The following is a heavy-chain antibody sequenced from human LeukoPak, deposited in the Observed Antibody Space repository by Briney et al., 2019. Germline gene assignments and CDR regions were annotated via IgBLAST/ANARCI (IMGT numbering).Heavy chain of an antibody. D-gene: IGHD3-10*01. CDR2: IYSGGST. CDR3: ARETEYYGSGSYYIGY. J-gene: IGHJ4*02. V-gene: IGHV3-53*01. Sequence: AGSLRLSCAASGFTVSSNYMSWVRQAPGKGLEWVSVIYSGGSTYYADSVKGRFTISRDDAKNTLYLQMNSLRAEDTAVYYCARETEYYGSGSYYIGYWGQGTLVTVSS. CDR1: GFTVSSNY.